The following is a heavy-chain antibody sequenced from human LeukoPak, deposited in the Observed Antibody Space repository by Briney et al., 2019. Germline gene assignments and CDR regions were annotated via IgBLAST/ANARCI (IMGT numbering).Heavy chain of an antibody. CDR2: ISTSSSYI. CDR3: ARDPDGTARNYFDY. CDR1: GFTFSSYS. Sequence: GGSLRLSCAASGFTFSSYSMNWVRQAPGKGLEWVSSISTSSSYIYYADSVKGRFTISRDNAKNSLYLQMNSLRAEDTAVYYCARDPDGTARNYFDYWGQGTLVTVSS. J-gene: IGHJ4*02. D-gene: IGHD1/OR15-1a*01. V-gene: IGHV3-21*01.